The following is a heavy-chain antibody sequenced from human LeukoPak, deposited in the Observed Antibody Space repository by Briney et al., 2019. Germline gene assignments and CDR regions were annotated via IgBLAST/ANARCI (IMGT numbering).Heavy chain of an antibody. CDR2: INPDSGGT. V-gene: IGHV1-2*02. Sequence: GASVKVSCKASAYTFTGYYMHWVRQAPGQGLEWMGWINPDSGGTNYAQKFQGRVTMTRDTSISTAYMEVSRLRSDDTAVYYCARVGRAFTARSSFFDYWGQGTLVTVSS. D-gene: IGHD6-6*01. J-gene: IGHJ4*02. CDR1: AYTFTGYY. CDR3: ARVGRAFTARSSFFDY.